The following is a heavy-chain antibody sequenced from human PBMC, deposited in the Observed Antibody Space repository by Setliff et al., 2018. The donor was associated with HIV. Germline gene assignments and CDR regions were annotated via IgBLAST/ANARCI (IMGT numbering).Heavy chain of an antibody. D-gene: IGHD6-19*01. Sequence: GASVKVSCKASGGTFGSYGISWVRQAPGQGLEWMGRIIPIFSTANYAQKFQGRVTITADTSARTAYMELSSLRSEDTAVYYCARVFSGISGWFLFDYWGQGTLVTVSS. J-gene: IGHJ4*02. V-gene: IGHV1-69*06. CDR2: IIPIFSTA. CDR3: ARVFSGISGWFLFDY. CDR1: GGTFGSYG.